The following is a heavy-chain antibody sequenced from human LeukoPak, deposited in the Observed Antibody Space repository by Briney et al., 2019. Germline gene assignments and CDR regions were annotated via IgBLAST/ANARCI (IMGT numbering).Heavy chain of an antibody. J-gene: IGHJ4*02. Sequence: GESLKISCQGSGYSFTNKWIGWVRQMPGKGLEWMGSIYPGDSDTTYSPSFQGQVTISADKSINTAYLQWSSLKASDTAMYYCARFIGGGDYLDSWGQGTLVAVSS. CDR1: GYSFTNKW. V-gene: IGHV5-51*01. CDR2: IYPGDSDT. CDR3: ARFIGGGDYLDS. D-gene: IGHD3-16*02.